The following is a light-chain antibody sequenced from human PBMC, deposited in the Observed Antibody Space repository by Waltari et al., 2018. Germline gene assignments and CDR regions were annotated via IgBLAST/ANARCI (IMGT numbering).Light chain of an antibody. CDR3: QNHERLPAT. CDR1: QIIGKY. V-gene: IGKV3-20*01. J-gene: IGKJ1*01. CDR2: AAS. Sequence: EIVLTQSPGTLSLSPGERATLSCRASQIIGKYLVWYQQKPGQAPRLLIYAASSRATGVPDRFSGSGSGTDFSLTISRLEPEDFAVYYCQNHERLPATFGQGTKVEIK.